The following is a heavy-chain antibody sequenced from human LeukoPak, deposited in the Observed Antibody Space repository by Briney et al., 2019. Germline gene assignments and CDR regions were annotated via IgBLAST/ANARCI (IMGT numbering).Heavy chain of an antibody. Sequence: ASVKVSCKASGDTYTRYGISWVRQAPGQGLEWMGWISVDSGDTDNSQKFQGRVTITTDTSTSTTYMELRSLRSDETAVYYFAGVELYFDLIDVSRKGTTVTVSS. CDR3: AGVELYFDLIDV. V-gene: IGHV1-18*01. D-gene: IGHD3-9*01. CDR1: GDTYTRYG. CDR2: ISVDSGDT. J-gene: IGHJ6*03.